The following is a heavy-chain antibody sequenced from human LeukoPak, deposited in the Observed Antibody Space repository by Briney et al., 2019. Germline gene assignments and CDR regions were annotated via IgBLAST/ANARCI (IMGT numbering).Heavy chain of an antibody. V-gene: IGHV3-7*03. CDR3: AKDRRYEYYYGMDV. D-gene: IGHD1-14*01. CDR2: IKQDGSEK. Sequence: GGSLRLSCAASGFTFSSSWMSWVRQAPGKGLEWVANIKQDGSEKYYVDSVKGRFTISRDNAKNSLYLQMNSLRAEDTALYYCAKDRRYEYYYGMDVWGQGTTVTVSS. CDR1: GFTFSSSW. J-gene: IGHJ6*02.